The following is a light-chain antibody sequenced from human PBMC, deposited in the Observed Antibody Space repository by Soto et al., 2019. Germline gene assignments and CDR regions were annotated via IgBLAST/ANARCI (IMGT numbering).Light chain of an antibody. V-gene: IGKV3-11*01. CDR2: DAS. CDR1: QSVSSY. J-gene: IGKJ4*01. CDR3: QQRSNWPPT. Sequence: EIVLTQSPATLSLSPGERATLSCRASQSVSSYLAWYQQKPGQAPRLLIYDASNRATGIPARFSGSESGTGFTLTISSLEPEDFAVYYCQQRSNWPPTFGGGTKVEIK.